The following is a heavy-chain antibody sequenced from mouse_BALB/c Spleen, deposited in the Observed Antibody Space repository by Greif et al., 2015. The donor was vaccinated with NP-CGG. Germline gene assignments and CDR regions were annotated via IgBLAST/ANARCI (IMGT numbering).Heavy chain of an antibody. D-gene: IGHD1-1*01. CDR1: GYTFTDYN. V-gene: IGHV1S29*02. CDR2: IYPYNGGT. CDR3: AKGDLLLRPFAY. J-gene: IGHJ3*01. Sequence: VHVKQSGPELVKPGASVKISCKASGYTFTDYNMHWVKQSHGKSLEWIGYIYPYNGGTGYNQKFKSKATLTVDNSSSTAYMGLRSLTSEDSAVYYCAKGDLLLRPFAYWGQGTLVTVSA.